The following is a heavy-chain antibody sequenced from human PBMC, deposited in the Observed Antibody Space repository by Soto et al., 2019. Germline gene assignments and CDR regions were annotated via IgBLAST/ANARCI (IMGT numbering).Heavy chain of an antibody. Sequence: TLSLTCTVSGGSISSGDYYWSWIRQLPGKGLEWIGYIYYSGSTYYNPSLKSRVTISVDTSKNQFSLKLSSVTAADTAVYYCARGKPSWIQLWFSYFDYWGQGTLVTVSS. J-gene: IGHJ4*02. V-gene: IGHV4-30-4*01. CDR2: IYYSGST. D-gene: IGHD5-18*01. CDR3: ARGKPSWIQLWFSYFDY. CDR1: GGSISSGDYY.